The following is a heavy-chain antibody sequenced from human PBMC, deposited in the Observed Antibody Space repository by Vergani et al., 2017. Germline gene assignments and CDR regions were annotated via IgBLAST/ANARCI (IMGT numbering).Heavy chain of an antibody. CDR1: GFRVTTYY. CDR3: ARDTFGGVIDTPDY. V-gene: IGHV3-66*01. CDR2: IKSDGRT. Sequence: EVELLESGGGLAQPGGSLRVSCSASGFRVTTYYMSWVRQAPGKGLEWVSVIKSDGRTSYAESVRGRFTISRDNAKNSLYLQMNSLRAEDTAVYYCARDTFGGVIDTPDYWGQGTLVTVSS. D-gene: IGHD3-16*02. J-gene: IGHJ4*02.